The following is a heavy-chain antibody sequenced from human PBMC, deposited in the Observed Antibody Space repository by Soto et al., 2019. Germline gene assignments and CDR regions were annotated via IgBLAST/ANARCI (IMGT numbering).Heavy chain of an antibody. J-gene: IGHJ6*02. CDR1: GFTFSSYA. D-gene: IGHD5-18*01. V-gene: IGHV3-23*01. CDR2: ISGSGGST. Sequence: GGSLRLSCAASGFTFSSYAMSWVRQAPGKGLEWVSAISGSGGSTYYADSVKGRFTISRDNSKNTLYLQMNSLRAEDTAVYYCAKGDSYGYHYGMDVWGQGTTVTVS. CDR3: AKGDSYGYHYGMDV.